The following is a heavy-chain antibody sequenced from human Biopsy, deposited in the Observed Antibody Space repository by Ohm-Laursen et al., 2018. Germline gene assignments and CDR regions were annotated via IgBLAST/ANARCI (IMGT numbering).Heavy chain of an antibody. J-gene: IGHJ6*02. D-gene: IGHD2/OR15-2a*01. Sequence: GTLSLTCAVSGYSVTNDYYWGWIRQPPGKGLEWIGNIYYDGITYYNPSLKSRVTISVDTSKNQFSLRLNSVTAADTAVYYCARATNSTGWPYYYFYGMDAWGQGTLVTVSS. V-gene: IGHV4-38-2*01. CDR1: GYSVTNDYY. CDR3: ARATNSTGWPYYYFYGMDA. CDR2: IYYDGIT.